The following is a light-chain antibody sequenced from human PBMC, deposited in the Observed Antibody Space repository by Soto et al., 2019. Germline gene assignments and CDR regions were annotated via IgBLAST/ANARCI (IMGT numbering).Light chain of an antibody. Sequence: QSVLTQPASVSGSPGQSSTISCTGTSTDIGAYNYVSWYQQHPGKAPKLLIYEVTNRPSGVSNRFSGSKSGNTASLTISGLQAEDEPNYYCNPYPTPSNRVFGTETK. V-gene: IGLV2-14*01. CDR3: NPYPTPSNRV. J-gene: IGLJ1*01. CDR2: EVT. CDR1: STDIGAYNY.